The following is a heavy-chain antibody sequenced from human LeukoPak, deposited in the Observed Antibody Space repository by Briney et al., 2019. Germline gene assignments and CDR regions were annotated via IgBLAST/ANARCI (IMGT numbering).Heavy chain of an antibody. J-gene: IGHJ4*02. CDR3: ARDAWMPSTPLDY. Sequence: GRSLRLSCAASGFTFSSYWMHWVRQAPGKGLVWVSRIKSDGTSTSYADSVKGRFSISRDNAKNTLYLQMNSLRAEDTAVYYCARDAWMPSTPLDYWGQGTLVTVSS. D-gene: IGHD1-1*01. CDR2: IKSDGTST. V-gene: IGHV3-74*01. CDR1: GFTFSSYW.